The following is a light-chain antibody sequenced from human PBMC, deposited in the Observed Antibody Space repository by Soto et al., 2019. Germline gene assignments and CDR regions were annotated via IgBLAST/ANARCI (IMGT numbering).Light chain of an antibody. V-gene: IGKV1-5*03. CDR3: EQFNTSPWT. J-gene: IGKJ1*01. CDR1: QSVSIW. Sequence: DIQMTQSPSTLSASEGDRVSISCRASQSVSIWLAWYQQKPGRAPKLLIYKSSILESGVPSRFRDSGSGTEFTLTISSLQPDDFATYYCEQFNTSPWTFGQGTKVDIK. CDR2: KSS.